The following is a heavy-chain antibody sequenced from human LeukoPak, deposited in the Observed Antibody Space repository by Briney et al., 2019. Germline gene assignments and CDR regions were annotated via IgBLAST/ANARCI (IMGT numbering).Heavy chain of an antibody. CDR1: GGSISNYY. D-gene: IGHD5-12*01. CDR3: ARVIGYSGYDAFDY. CDR2: IYYSGST. Sequence: SETLSLTCTVSGGSISNYYWSWIRQPPGKGLEWIGHIYYSGSTNYNPSLKSRVIISLDTSKNQFSLKVSSVTAADTAVYYCARVIGYSGYDAFDYWGQGTLVTVSS. V-gene: IGHV4-59*01. J-gene: IGHJ4*01.